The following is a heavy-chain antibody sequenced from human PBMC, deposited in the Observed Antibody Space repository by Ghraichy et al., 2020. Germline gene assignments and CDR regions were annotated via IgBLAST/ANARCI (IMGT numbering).Heavy chain of an antibody. Sequence: GGSLRLSCAASGFTFSSYSMNWVRQAPGKGLEWVSYISSSSSSTIYYADSVKGRFTISRDNAKNSLYLQMNSLRDEDTAVYYCARVHEPLEGWNYAPVEGYGMDVWGQGTTVTVSS. J-gene: IGHJ6*02. D-gene: IGHD1-7*01. V-gene: IGHV3-48*02. CDR1: GFTFSSYS. CDR2: ISSSSSSTI. CDR3: ARVHEPLEGWNYAPVEGYGMDV.